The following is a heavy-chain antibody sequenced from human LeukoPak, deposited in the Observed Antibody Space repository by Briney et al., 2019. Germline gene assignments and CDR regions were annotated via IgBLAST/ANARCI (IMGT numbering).Heavy chain of an antibody. Sequence: GGSLRLSCAASGFTFRSYVMHWVRQAPGKGLEWVTFIGYDGSNKYYTDSVKGRFTISRDNSKNTLYLQMNSLRAEDTAIYYCAQDSYYYYIDVWGKGTTVTVSS. V-gene: IGHV3-30*02. CDR3: AQDSYYYYIDV. J-gene: IGHJ6*03. CDR1: GFTFRSYV. CDR2: IGYDGSNK.